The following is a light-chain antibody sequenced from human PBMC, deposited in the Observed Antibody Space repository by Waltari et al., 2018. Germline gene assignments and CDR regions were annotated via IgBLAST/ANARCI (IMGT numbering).Light chain of an antibody. CDR3: AAWDDSLSGPV. Sequence: QSVLTQPPSASGTPGQRVTISCSGSRSNIRSNYVYWYQQLPGPAPKLLIYRNNRRPSGVPDRFSGSKSGTSASLAISGLRSEDEADYYCAAWDDSLSGPVFGGGTKLTVL. CDR1: RSNIRSNY. CDR2: RNN. J-gene: IGLJ2*01. V-gene: IGLV1-47*01.